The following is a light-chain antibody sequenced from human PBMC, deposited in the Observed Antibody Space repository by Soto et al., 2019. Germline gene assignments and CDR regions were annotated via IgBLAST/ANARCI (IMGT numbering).Light chain of an antibody. V-gene: IGLV2-23*01. J-gene: IGLJ2*01. CDR3: CSYAGSITYVV. CDR1: SSDIGSYYL. CDR2: EGS. Sequence: QSALTQPASVSGSPGQSITISCTGTSSDIGSYYLVSWYQQHPARAPKLIIYEGSKRPSGVSMRFSGSKSGYTASLTISGLQAEDEADYFCCSYAGSITYVVFGGGTKLTVL.